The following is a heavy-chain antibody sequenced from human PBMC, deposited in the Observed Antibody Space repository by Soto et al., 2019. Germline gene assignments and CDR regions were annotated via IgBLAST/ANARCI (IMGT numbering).Heavy chain of an antibody. V-gene: IGHV5-51*01. CDR1: GYSFRNYW. CDR3: AVPWYIRSPVDAMDV. J-gene: IGHJ6*02. Sequence: GESLTVSYEGSGYSFRNYWIGWVRQVPGRGLEWMGIIYPGDSDTIYNPSFQGQVTISADSSINTAFLQCSSLRASDTATYYCAVPWYIRSPVDAMDVWGQGTTVTVSS. CDR2: IYPGDSDT. D-gene: IGHD6-13*01.